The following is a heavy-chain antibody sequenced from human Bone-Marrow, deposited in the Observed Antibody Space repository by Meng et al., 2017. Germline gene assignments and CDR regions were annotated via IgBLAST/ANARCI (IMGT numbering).Heavy chain of an antibody. CDR3: AGDFDY. CDR2: ISSSGNTI. CDR1: GFTFSDYS. V-gene: IGHV3-11*04. J-gene: IGHJ4*02. Sequence: QVQLVESWGGLVKPGGSLRISCAASGFTFSDYSMGWIRQAPGKGLEWISYISSSGNTIYYADSVKGRFTISRDNAKNSLYLQMNGLRAEDTAVYYCAGDFDYWGQGTLVTVSS.